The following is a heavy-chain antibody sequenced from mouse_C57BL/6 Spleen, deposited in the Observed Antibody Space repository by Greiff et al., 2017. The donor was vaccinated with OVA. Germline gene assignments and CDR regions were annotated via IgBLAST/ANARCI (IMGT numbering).Heavy chain of an antibody. CDR1: GYTFTDYE. CDR2: IDPETGGT. Sequence: QVQLQQSGAELVRPGASVTLSCKASGYTFTDYEMHWVKQTPVHGLEWIGAIDPETGGTAYHQKFKGKAILTADKSSSTAYLELRHLPHEDSAVDYCTYIYYNCNEYDYWGQGTMVTVSA. J-gene: IGHJ3*01. V-gene: IGHV1-15*01. D-gene: IGHD2-4*01. CDR3: TYIYYNCNEYDY.